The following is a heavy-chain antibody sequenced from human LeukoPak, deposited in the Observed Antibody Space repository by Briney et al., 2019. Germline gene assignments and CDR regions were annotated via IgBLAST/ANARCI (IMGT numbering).Heavy chain of an antibody. CDR2: ISSSSSYI. V-gene: IGHV3-21*01. D-gene: IGHD6-19*01. J-gene: IGHJ6*02. CDR1: GFTFSSYS. CDR3: ARGGWSLGGMDV. Sequence: GGSLRLSCAASGFTFSSYSMNWVRQAPGKGLEWVSSISSSSSYIYYADSVKGRFTISRDNAKNSLYLQMNSLRAEDTAVYYCARGGWSLGGMDVWGQGTTVTVSS.